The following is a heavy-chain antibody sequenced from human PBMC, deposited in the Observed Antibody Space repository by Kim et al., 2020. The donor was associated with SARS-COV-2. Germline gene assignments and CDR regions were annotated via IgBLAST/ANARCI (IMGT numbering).Heavy chain of an antibody. J-gene: IGHJ6*02. D-gene: IGHD1-26*01. Sequence: GGSLRLSCAASGFTFSSYAMSWVRQAPGKGLEWVSAISGSGGSTYYADSVKGRFTISRDNYKNTLYLQMNSLRAEDTAVYYCAKVSVVGVTHYYGMDVWGQGTTVTVSS. CDR3: AKVSVVGVTHYYGMDV. CDR2: ISGSGGST. CDR1: GFTFSSYA. V-gene: IGHV3-23*01.